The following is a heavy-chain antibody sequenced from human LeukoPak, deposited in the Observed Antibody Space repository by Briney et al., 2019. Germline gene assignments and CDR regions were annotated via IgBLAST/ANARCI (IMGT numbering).Heavy chain of an antibody. CDR3: ARDPQQLEYWYFDL. D-gene: IGHD6-13*01. Sequence: GGSLRLSCAASGFTFSSYSMNWVRQAPGKGLEWVSSISSSSSYIYYADSVKGRFTISRDNAKNSLYLQMTSLGAEDTAVYYCARDPQQLEYWYFDLWGRGTLVTVSS. J-gene: IGHJ2*01. V-gene: IGHV3-21*01. CDR1: GFTFSSYS. CDR2: ISSSSSYI.